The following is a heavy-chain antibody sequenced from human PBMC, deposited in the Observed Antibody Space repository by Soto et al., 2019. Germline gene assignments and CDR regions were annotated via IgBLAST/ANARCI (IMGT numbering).Heavy chain of an antibody. CDR2: IYYSGST. CDR3: ARLQAAAGDNDLTFDY. J-gene: IGHJ4*02. D-gene: IGHD6-13*01. CDR1: GGSIGSYY. Sequence: SETLSLTCTVSGGSIGSYYWSWIRQPPGKGLEWIGYIYYSGSTNYNPSLKSRVTISVDTSKNQFSLKLSSVTAADTAVYYCARLQAAAGDNDLTFDYWGQGTLVTVSS. V-gene: IGHV4-59*01.